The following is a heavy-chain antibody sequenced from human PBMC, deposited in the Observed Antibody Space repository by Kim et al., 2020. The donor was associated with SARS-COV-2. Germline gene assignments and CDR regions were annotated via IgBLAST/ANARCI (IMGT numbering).Heavy chain of an antibody. J-gene: IGHJ4*02. V-gene: IGHV3-11*01. CDR1: GFTFSDYY. D-gene: IGHD4-4*01. Sequence: GGSLRLSCAASGFTFSDYYMSWIRQAPGKGLEWVSYISSSGSTIYYADSVKGQFTFSRDNAKYSLYLQMNSLRAEDTAVYYCARWSVPHYSIDYWGQGTLVTVSS. CDR2: ISSSGSTI. CDR3: ARWSVPHYSIDY.